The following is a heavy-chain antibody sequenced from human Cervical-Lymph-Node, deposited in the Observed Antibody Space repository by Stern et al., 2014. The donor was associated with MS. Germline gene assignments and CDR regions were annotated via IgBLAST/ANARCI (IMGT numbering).Heavy chain of an antibody. Sequence: VQLVESGGGVKKPGSSVKVSCKASGVTFSSYAISWVRQAPGQGLEWMGGIIPIFGTANYAQNFQGRVTITADESTSTAYMELSSLRSEDTAVYYCARDLGYDYGAPWGQGTLVTVSS. CDR3: ARDLGYDYGAP. CDR1: GVTFSSYA. V-gene: IGHV1-69*01. CDR2: IIPIFGTA. J-gene: IGHJ5*02. D-gene: IGHD4-17*01.